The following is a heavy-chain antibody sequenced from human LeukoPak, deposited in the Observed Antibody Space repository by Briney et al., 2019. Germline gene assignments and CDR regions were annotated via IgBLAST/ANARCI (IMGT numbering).Heavy chain of an antibody. CDR1: GFTFKNYG. J-gene: IGHJ3*02. CDR3: VLVLVAGANGHDAFDI. D-gene: IGHD4/OR15-4a*01. V-gene: IGHV3-30*03. CDR2: ISFDGNTK. Sequence: GGSLRLSCAASGFTFKNYGMHWVRQAPGKGLEWVAVISFDGNTKHYIDSVKGRFTISRDSPKNTLLLQMSSLTAEDTAVYYCVLVLVAGANGHDAFDIWGQGTMVTVSS.